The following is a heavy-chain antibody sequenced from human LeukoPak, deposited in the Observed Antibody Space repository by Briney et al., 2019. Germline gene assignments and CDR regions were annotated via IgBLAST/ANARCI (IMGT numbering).Heavy chain of an antibody. CDR1: GFTFSSYN. CDR3: ARDLDYVHALDI. CDR2: ISSSSSNI. D-gene: IGHD4-17*01. V-gene: IGHV3-48*01. J-gene: IGHJ3*02. Sequence: GGSLTLSCAASGFTFSSYNMSWVRQPPGKGLEWVSYISSSSSNIDYADSVKGRFTISRHNAKNSLFLQMNSLRAEDTAVYYCARDLDYVHALDIWGQGTVVTVSS.